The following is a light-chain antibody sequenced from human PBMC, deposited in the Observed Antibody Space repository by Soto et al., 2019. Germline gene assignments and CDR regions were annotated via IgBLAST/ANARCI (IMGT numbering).Light chain of an antibody. Sequence: QSALTQPASVSGSPGQSITISCTGTSSDVGGYKYVSWYQQHPGKVPKLLIYEVSNRPSGVSNRFSGSKSGNTASLTISGLQAEADADYCCISYTPSSPVVFGTGTKVTVL. CDR3: ISYTPSSPVV. J-gene: IGLJ1*01. CDR1: SSDVGGYKY. CDR2: EVS. V-gene: IGLV2-14*01.